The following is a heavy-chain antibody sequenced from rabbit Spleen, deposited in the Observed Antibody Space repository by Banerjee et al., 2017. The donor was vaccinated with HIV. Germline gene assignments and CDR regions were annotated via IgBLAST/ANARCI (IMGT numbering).Heavy chain of an antibody. CDR3: ARDTSTSFSSYGMDL. V-gene: IGHV1S40*01. CDR2: IDTGSSGFT. CDR1: GVSFSGDSY. D-gene: IGHD1-1*01. J-gene: IGHJ6*01. Sequence: QSLEESGGDLVKPGASLTLTCTASGVSFSGDSYMCWVRQAPGKGLEWIACIDTGSSGFTYFASWAKGRFTISRTSSTTVTLQMTSLTAADTATYFCARDTSTSFSSYGMDLWGPGTMVTV.